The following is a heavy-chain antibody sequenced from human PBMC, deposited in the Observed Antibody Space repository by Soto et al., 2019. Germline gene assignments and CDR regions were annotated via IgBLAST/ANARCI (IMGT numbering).Heavy chain of an antibody. CDR3: ARVQPAYYYDSSGYVDY. CDR2: ISAYNGNT. V-gene: IGHV1-18*01. Sequence: ASVKVSCKASGYTFTSYGISWVRQAPGQGLEWMGWISAYNGNTNYAQKLQGRVTMTTDTSTSTAYMELRSLRSDDTAVYYCARVQPAYYYDSSGYVDYWGQGTLVTVS. D-gene: IGHD3-22*01. J-gene: IGHJ4*02. CDR1: GYTFTSYG.